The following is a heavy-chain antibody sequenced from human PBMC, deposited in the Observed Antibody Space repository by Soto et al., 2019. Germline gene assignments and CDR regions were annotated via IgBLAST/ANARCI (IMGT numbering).Heavy chain of an antibody. CDR1: GDSVSSSSSA. J-gene: IGHJ4*02. CDR2: TYYRSQWYH. V-gene: IGHV6-1*01. CDR3: ARGYMGYDSSGYYSALFDY. D-gene: IGHD3-22*01. Sequence: SQTLSLTCAISGDSVSSSSSAWNWLRQSPSRGLEWLGRTYYRSQWYHHYAVSVESRVTINPDTSKNHFSLQLSSVTAADTAVYYCARGYMGYDSSGYYSALFDYWGQGTLVTVSS.